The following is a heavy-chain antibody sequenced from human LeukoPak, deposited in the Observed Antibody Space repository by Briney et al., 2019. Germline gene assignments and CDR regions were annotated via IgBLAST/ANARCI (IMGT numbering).Heavy chain of an antibody. CDR3: ARAGRRVDYYYYMDV. CDR2: INHSGST. Sequence: ASETLSLTCAVYGGSFSGYYWSWIRHPPGKGLEWIGEINHSGSTNYNPSLKSRVTISVDTSKNQFSLKLSSVTAADTAVYYCARAGRRVDYYYYMDVWGKGTTVTVSS. D-gene: IGHD2-15*01. CDR1: GGSFSGYY. V-gene: IGHV4-34*01. J-gene: IGHJ6*03.